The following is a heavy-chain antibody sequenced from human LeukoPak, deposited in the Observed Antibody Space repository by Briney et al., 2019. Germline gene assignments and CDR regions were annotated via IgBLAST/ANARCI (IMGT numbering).Heavy chain of an antibody. CDR1: GGSFSGYY. Sequence: PSETLSLPCAVYGGSFSGYYWSWIRQPPAEGLEWIGEINHSGSTNYNPSLKSRVTISVDTSKNQFSLKLSSVTAADTAVYYCARVYDDYVWGSYRTLYNWFDPWGQGTLVTVSS. V-gene: IGHV4-34*01. CDR3: ARVYDDYVWGSYRTLYNWFDP. CDR2: INHSGST. J-gene: IGHJ5*02. D-gene: IGHD3-16*02.